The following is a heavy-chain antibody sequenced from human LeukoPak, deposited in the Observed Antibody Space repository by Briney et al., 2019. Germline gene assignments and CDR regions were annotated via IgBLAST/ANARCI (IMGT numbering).Heavy chain of an antibody. V-gene: IGHV1-46*01. CDR2: INPSGGST. D-gene: IGHD3-22*01. CDR1: GYTFTSYY. Sequence: GASVTVSCKASGYTFTSYYMHWVRQAPGQGLEWMGLINPSGGSTSYAQKFQGRVTMTRDTSTSTVYMELSSLRSEDTAVYYCARDHNFRDYYDSSGYLNWFDPWGQGTLVTVSS. CDR3: ARDHNFRDYYDSSGYLNWFDP. J-gene: IGHJ5*02.